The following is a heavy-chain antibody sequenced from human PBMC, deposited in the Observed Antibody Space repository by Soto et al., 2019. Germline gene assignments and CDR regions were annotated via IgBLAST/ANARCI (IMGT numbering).Heavy chain of an antibody. D-gene: IGHD3-22*01. V-gene: IGHV4-39*01. Sequence: QLQLQESGPGLVKPSETLSLTCTVSGGSIDSSNYYWDWIRQPPGKGREWIGTIYYNGNAYYNPSLNSRVSMSVDTSKNQFALKLISVTAADTAVYYCARHFVAVVIKGWGYWGQGTLVTVSS. CDR3: ARHFVAVVIKGWGY. CDR2: IYYNGNA. CDR1: GGSIDSSNYY. J-gene: IGHJ4*02.